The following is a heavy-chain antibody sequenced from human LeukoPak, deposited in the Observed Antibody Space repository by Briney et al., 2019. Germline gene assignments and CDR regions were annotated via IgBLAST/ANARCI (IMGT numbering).Heavy chain of an antibody. CDR3: ARLQDDYVWGSYRHFDY. CDR1: GYSFTSYW. Sequence: GESLQISCKGSGYSFTSYWIGWVRQMPGKGLEWMGIIYPGDSDTRYSPSFHGQVTISADKSISTAYLQRSSLKASDTAMYYCARLQDDYVWGSYRHFDYWGQGTLVTVSS. V-gene: IGHV5-51*01. J-gene: IGHJ4*02. D-gene: IGHD3-16*02. CDR2: IYPGDSDT.